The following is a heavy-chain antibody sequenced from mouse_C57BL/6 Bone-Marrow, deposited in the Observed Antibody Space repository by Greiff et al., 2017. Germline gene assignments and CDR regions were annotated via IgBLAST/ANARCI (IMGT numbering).Heavy chain of an antibody. CDR1: GYSFTDYN. V-gene: IGHV1-39*01. CDR2: INPNYGTT. Sequence: EVQLQQSGPELVKPGASVKISCKASGYSFTDYNMNWVKQSNGKSLEWIGVINPNYGTTSYNQKFKGKATLTVDQSSSTAYMQLNSLTSEDSAVYYWARAEDICGNYPHWYCDVWGTGTTVTGSS. D-gene: IGHD2-1*01. CDR3: ARAEDICGNYPHWYCDV. J-gene: IGHJ1*03.